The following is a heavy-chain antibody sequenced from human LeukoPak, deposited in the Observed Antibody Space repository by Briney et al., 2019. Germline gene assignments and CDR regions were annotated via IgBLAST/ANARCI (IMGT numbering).Heavy chain of an antibody. D-gene: IGHD1-1*01. CDR2: IWSDGSNK. V-gene: IGHV3-33*01. Sequence: GGSLRLSCAASGFTFSNSGMHWVRQAPGKGLEWVAVIWSDGSNKDYADSVRGRFTISRDNSKNTLYLQMNSLRAEDTAVYSCARDPGNSPFDYWGQGTLVTVSS. J-gene: IGHJ4*02. CDR3: ARDPGNSPFDY. CDR1: GFTFSNSG.